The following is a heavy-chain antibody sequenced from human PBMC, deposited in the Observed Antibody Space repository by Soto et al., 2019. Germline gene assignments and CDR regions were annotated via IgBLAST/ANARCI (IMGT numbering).Heavy chain of an antibody. CDR2: IYYSGST. Sequence: SETLSLTCTVSGGSISSHYWSWIRQPPGKGLEWIGYIYYSGSTNYNPSLKSRVTISVDTSKNQFSLTLSSVTAADTAVYYCATSQRGYSYVLDYWGQGTLVTVSS. J-gene: IGHJ4*02. CDR3: ATSQRGYSYVLDY. CDR1: GGSISSHY. D-gene: IGHD5-18*01. V-gene: IGHV4-59*11.